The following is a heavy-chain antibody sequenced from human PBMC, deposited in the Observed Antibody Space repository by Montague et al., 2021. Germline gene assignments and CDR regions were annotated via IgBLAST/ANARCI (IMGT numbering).Heavy chain of an antibody. Sequence: SETLSLTCAVSGGSVSSPDWWSWVRQPPGKGLEWIGDIYHNGNTNFNPSLKSRVTISVDKSKNQFSLQLTSVTAAATAVYYCATWPAYSTTWYYFDSWGQGTQVIVSS. V-gene: IGHV4-4*02. J-gene: IGHJ4*02. CDR2: IYHNGNT. CDR1: GGSVSSPDW. CDR3: ATWPAYSTTWYYFDS. D-gene: IGHD2/OR15-2a*01.